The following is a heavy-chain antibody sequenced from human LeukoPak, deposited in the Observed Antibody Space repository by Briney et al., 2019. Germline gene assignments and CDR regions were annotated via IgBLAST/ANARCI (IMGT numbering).Heavy chain of an antibody. CDR1: GFTVSSNY. J-gene: IGHJ4*02. CDR3: ARDPRSGSGI. D-gene: IGHD3-10*01. CDR2: TSSGGNT. Sequence: GGSLRLSCAASGFTVSSNYMNWIRQAPGKGLEWVSVTSSGGNTYYADSVQGRFTISRDNSKNTLYLQMNSLRADDTAVYYCARDPRSGSGIWGQGALVTVSS. V-gene: IGHV3-66*01.